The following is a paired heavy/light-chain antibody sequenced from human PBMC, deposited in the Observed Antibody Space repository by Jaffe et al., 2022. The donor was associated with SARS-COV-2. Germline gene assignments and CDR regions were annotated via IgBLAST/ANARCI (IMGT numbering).Heavy chain of an antibody. CDR3: ARRWVVRGVPDAFDI. Sequence: EVQLVQSGAEVKKPGESLKISCKGSGYSFASYWIAWVRQMPGKGLEWMGIIYPGDSDTRYSPSFQGQVTISADKSISTAYLQWSSLEASDTAIYYCARRWVVRGVPDAFDIWGQGTMVTVSS. CDR1: GYSFASYW. CDR2: IYPGDSDT. J-gene: IGHJ3*02. V-gene: IGHV5-51*01. D-gene: IGHD3-10*01.
Light chain of an antibody. CDR3: SSYAGSNNVGV. CDR2: EVS. V-gene: IGLV2-8*01. CDR1: SSDVGGYNY. J-gene: IGLJ1*01. Sequence: QSALTQPPSASGSPGQSVTISCTGTSSDVGGYNYVSWYQQHPGKAPKLMIYEVSKRPSGVPDRFSGSKSGNTASLTVSGLQGEDEADYYCSSYAGSNNVGVFGTGTKVSVL.